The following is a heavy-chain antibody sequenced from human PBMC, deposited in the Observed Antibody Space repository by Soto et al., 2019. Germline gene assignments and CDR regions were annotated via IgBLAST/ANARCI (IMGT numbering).Heavy chain of an antibody. J-gene: IGHJ4*02. CDR3: AISPYEIYKYDF. CDR1: GYTFTDYG. V-gene: IGHV1-18*01. Sequence: QVQLVQSGAEVKKPGASVKVSCKAAGYTFTDYGIIWLRQAPGQGLEWMGWLSIYYGTTVYSQALQGRATMTRDISTRPADFELTSLTSGDTAVYYCAISPYEIYKYDFWGQGIPVTVSS. D-gene: IGHD1-1*01. CDR2: LSIYYGTT.